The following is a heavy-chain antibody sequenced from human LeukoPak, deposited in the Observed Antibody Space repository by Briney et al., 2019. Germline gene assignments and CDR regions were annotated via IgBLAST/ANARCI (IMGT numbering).Heavy chain of an antibody. CDR2: ISSSSAYI. Sequence: GGSLRLSCAASGFTFSTYSMDWVRQAPGKGLEWVSSISSSSAYIYHADSVKGRFTISRDNAKNSLYLQMNSLRAEDTAVYYCARAGSGSYPNYFDYWGQGTLVTVSS. J-gene: IGHJ4*02. D-gene: IGHD3-10*01. CDR3: ARAGSGSYPNYFDY. CDR1: GFTFSTYS. V-gene: IGHV3-21*01.